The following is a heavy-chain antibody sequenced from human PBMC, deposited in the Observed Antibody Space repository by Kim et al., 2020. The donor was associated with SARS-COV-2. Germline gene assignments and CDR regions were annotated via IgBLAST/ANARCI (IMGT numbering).Heavy chain of an antibody. J-gene: IGHJ4*02. Sequence: SPSMKSRLTITKDRSKNQVVLTMNNMDPVETATYYCAHRISSIAVPYFDYWGQGTLVTVSS. V-gene: IGHV2-5*01. CDR3: AHRISSIAVPYFDY. D-gene: IGHD6-6*01.